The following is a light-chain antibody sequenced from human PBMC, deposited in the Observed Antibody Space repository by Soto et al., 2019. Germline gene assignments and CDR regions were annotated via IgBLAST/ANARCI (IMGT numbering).Light chain of an antibody. CDR2: WAA. CDR1: QSVLYSTNNKND. CDR3: QQYYITPLT. V-gene: IGKV4-1*01. Sequence: DIVMTQSPDSLAVSLGERATINCKSSQSVLYSTNNKNDLAWYQQKPGQPPKLIIYWAATRESGVPDRFSGSGSGTDFTLTISSLQAEDVAVYYCQQYYITPLTFGGGTKVEIK. J-gene: IGKJ4*01.